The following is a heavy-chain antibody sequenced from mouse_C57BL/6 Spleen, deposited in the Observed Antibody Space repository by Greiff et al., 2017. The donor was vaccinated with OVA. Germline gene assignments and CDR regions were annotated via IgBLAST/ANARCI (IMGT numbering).Heavy chain of an antibody. V-gene: IGHV1-53*01. CDR1: GYTFTSYW. D-gene: IGHD4-1*01. CDR3: ANGNYVGY. J-gene: IGHJ2*01. Sequence: VQLQQPGTELVKPGASVKLSCKASGYTFTSYWMHWVQQWPGQGLEWIGNINPSNGATNYNEKFKSKATLTVDKSSSTAYMQLSSLTAEDYAVYYCANGNYVGYWGQGTTLTVSS. CDR2: INPSNGAT.